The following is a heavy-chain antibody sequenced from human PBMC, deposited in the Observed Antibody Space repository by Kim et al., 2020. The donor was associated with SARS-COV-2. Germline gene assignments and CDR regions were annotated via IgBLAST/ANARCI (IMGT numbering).Heavy chain of an antibody. Sequence: SVKGRFTISRDNAKNSLYLQMNSLRAEDTAVYYCARDVSSFFGSGDYMDVWGKGTTVTVSS. D-gene: IGHD3-3*01. CDR3: ARDVSSFFGSGDYMDV. V-gene: IGHV3-11*01. J-gene: IGHJ6*03.